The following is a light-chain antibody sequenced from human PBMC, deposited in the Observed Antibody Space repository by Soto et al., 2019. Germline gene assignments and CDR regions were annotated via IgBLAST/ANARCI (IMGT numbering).Light chain of an antibody. CDR2: AAS. V-gene: IGKV1-39*01. J-gene: IGKJ5*01. CDR1: QRISSY. Sequence: DIQMTPSPSSLSASVGDRVTITCRASQRISSYLNWYQQKPGKAPTLLIYAASSLQSGVPSRFSGSGSGTDFTLTISSLQPEDFATYYCQQSDSTLSTFGQGTRLEIK. CDR3: QQSDSTLST.